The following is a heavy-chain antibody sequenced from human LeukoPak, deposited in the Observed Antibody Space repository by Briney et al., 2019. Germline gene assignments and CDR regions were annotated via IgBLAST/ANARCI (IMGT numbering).Heavy chain of an antibody. J-gene: IGHJ4*02. Sequence: SETLSLTCTVSGGSISSSSYYWGWIRQPPGKGLEWIGSIYYSGSTYYNPSLKSRVTISVDTSKNQFSLKLSSVTAADTAVYYCASLTRVVVIARDYWGQGTLVTVSS. CDR1: GGSISSSSYY. V-gene: IGHV4-39*01. CDR3: ASLTRVVVIARDY. D-gene: IGHD3-22*01. CDR2: IYYSGST.